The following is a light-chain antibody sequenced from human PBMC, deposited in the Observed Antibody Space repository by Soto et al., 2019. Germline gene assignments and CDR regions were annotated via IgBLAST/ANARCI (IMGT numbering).Light chain of an antibody. CDR1: QSLLHSNGYNF. CDR3: MQTLQTPLT. V-gene: IGKV2-28*01. CDR2: VGS. Sequence: EIVLTQSPLSLPVTPGEPASISCRSSQSLLHSNGYNFLDWYLQKPGQSPQLLIFVGSSRASGVPDRFTGSGSGTDFTLRISRVEAEDVGVYYCMQTLQTPLTFGGGTKVEI. J-gene: IGKJ4*01.